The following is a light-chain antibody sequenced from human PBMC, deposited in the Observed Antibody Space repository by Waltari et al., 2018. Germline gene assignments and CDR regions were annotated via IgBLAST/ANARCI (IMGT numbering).Light chain of an antibody. CDR2: ASS. V-gene: IGKV1-9*01. CDR1: QVISSD. CDR3: QQLYSYPIT. J-gene: IGKJ4*01. Sequence: IQLTQSPSSLSASVGDRVTITCRASQVISSDLAWYQQKPGKAPKLLISASSTLQSGFPPRFSGSGSGTDFTLTISSLQPEDFATYYCQQLYSYPITFGGGTKVEIK.